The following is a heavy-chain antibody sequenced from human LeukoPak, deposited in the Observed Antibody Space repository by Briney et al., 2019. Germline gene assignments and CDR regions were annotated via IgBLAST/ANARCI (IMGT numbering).Heavy chain of an antibody. D-gene: IGHD1-26*01. CDR1: GFTFSSYG. J-gene: IGHJ4*02. Sequence: GGSLRLSCAASGFTFSSYGMNWVRQAPGKGLEWVAVISYDGSNKYYADSVKGRFTISRDNSKNTLYLQMNSLRAEDTAVYYCAKDRRSGSYFDYWGQGTLVTVSS. CDR2: ISYDGSNK. CDR3: AKDRRSGSYFDY. V-gene: IGHV3-30*18.